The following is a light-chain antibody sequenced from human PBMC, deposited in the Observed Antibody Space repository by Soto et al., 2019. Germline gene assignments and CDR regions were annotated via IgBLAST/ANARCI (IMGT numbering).Light chain of an antibody. V-gene: IGLV2-23*01. Sequence: QSALTQSASVSGSPGQSITISCTGTSSDVGSYNLVSWYQQHPGKAPKLMIYEGSKRPSGVSNRFSGSKSGNTASLTISGFQAEDEADYFCCSYGGSSTFVFGTGTTLTVL. J-gene: IGLJ1*01. CDR1: SSDVGSYNL. CDR3: CSYGGSSTFV. CDR2: EGS.